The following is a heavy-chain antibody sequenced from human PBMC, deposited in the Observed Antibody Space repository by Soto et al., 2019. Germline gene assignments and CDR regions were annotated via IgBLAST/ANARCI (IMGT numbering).Heavy chain of an antibody. V-gene: IGHV3-30*18. Sequence: GGSLRLSCAASGFTFSSYGMHWVRQAPGKGLEWVAVISYDGSNKYYADSVKGRFTISRDNSKNTLYLQMNSLRAEDTAVYYCAKGPDYGDPDYWGQGTLVTVSS. CDR1: GFTFSSYG. CDR2: ISYDGSNK. D-gene: IGHD4-17*01. J-gene: IGHJ4*02. CDR3: AKGPDYGDPDY.